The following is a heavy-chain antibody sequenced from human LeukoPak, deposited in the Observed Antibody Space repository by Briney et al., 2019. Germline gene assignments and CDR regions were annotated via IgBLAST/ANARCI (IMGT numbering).Heavy chain of an antibody. CDR2: IYTSGST. V-gene: IGHV4-4*07. J-gene: IGHJ4*02. CDR3: AGLRPYYFDY. CDR1: GGSIRSYY. Sequence: SETLSLTXTVSGGSIRSYYWSWIRQPAGKGLERIGRIYTSGSTNYNPSLKSRVTMSVDTSKNQFSLKLSSVTAADTAVYYCAGLRPYYFDYWGQGTLVTVSS.